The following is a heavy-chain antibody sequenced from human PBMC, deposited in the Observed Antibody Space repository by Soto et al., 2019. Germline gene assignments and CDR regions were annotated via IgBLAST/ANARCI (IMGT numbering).Heavy chain of an antibody. Sequence: QITLKESGPTLVKPTQTLTLTCTFSGFSLSTSGVGVGWIRQPPGKSLEWLALIYWDDDKRYSPSLKSRLTIAKDTSNNKVVLTMTKMDPVDTATYYCAQRLSDNYGAYAAPGYWGQGTLVTVSS. J-gene: IGHJ4*02. CDR2: IYWDDDK. CDR1: GFSLSTSGVG. D-gene: IGHD4-17*01. V-gene: IGHV2-5*02. CDR3: AQRLSDNYGAYAAPGY.